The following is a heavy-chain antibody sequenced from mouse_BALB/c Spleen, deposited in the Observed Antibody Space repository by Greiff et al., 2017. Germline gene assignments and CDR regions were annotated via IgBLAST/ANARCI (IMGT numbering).Heavy chain of an antibody. CDR1: GFTFSSYT. Sequence: EVMLVESGGGLVQPGGSLKLSCAASGFTFSSYTMSWVRQTPEKRLEWVAYISNGGGSTYYPDTVKGRFTISRDNAKNTLYLQMSSLKSEDTAMYYCASGSYFDYWGQGTTLTVSP. D-gene: IGHD1-1*01. V-gene: IGHV5-12-2*01. J-gene: IGHJ2*01. CDR3: ASGSYFDY. CDR2: ISNGGGST.